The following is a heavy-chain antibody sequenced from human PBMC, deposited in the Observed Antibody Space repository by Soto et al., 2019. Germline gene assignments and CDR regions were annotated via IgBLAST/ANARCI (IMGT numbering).Heavy chain of an antibody. CDR3: ANAPYYDFWSGPRVYDAFDI. V-gene: IGHV3-66*01. CDR2: IYSGGST. CDR1: GFTVSSNY. Sequence: GGSLRLSCAASGFTVSSNYMSWVRQAPGKGLEWVSVIYSGGSTYYADSVKGRFTISRDNSKNTLYLQMNSLRAEDTAVYYCANAPYYDFWSGPRVYDAFDIWGQGTMVTVSS. J-gene: IGHJ3*02. D-gene: IGHD3-3*01.